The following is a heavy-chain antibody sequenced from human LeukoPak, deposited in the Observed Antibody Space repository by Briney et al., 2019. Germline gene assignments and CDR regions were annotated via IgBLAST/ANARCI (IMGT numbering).Heavy chain of an antibody. D-gene: IGHD4-17*01. J-gene: IGHJ3*01. CDR2: IYSGGFT. V-gene: IGHV3-53*01. Sequence: PGGSLRLSCVASAFTVSNGYMSWVRQAPGKGLEWVSVIYSGGFTYYADSVKGRFTISRDNSKNTLYLQMNSLRAEDTAVYYCARGYGRIDVWGQGTMVTVSS. CDR1: AFTVSNGY. CDR3: ARGYGRIDV.